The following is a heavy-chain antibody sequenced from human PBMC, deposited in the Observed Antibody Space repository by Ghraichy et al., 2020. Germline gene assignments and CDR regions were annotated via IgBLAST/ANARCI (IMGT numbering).Heavy chain of an antibody. J-gene: IGHJ3*01. V-gene: IGHV3-30-3*01. CDR1: GFDFNNYA. D-gene: IGHD2-15*01. Sequence: GGSLRLSCAASGFDFNNYAMHWVRQAPGKGLEWVAVISDDGGTKYYADSGKCRISISRDNSENTVFLQMNSLRDEDTAVYYCARSGGRYCSDGTCYSGAFDVWGQGTTVTVSS. CDR2: ISDDGGTK. CDR3: ARSGGRYCSDGTCYSGAFDV.